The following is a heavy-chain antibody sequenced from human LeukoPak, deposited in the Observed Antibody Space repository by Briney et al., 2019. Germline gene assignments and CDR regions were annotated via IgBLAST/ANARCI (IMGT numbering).Heavy chain of an antibody. D-gene: IGHD6-19*01. CDR3: ARVAAGRLVLSHWFDP. V-gene: IGHV4-39*07. Sequence: SETLSLTCSVSDDSITMYYWGWIRQPPGKGLEWIGSIYYSGSTYYNPSLKSRVTISVDTSKNQFSLKLSSVTAADTAVYYCARVAAGRLVLSHWFDPWGQGTLVTVSS. CDR2: IYYSGST. J-gene: IGHJ5*02. CDR1: DDSITMYY.